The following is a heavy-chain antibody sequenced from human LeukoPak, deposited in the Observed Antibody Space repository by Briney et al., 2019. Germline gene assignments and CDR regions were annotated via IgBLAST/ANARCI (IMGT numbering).Heavy chain of an antibody. J-gene: IGHJ5*02. V-gene: IGHV1-2*02. CDR2: INPNSGGT. D-gene: IGHD6-13*01. CDR3: ALQQLVRGNWFDP. CDR1: GYTFTGYY. Sequence: ASVKVSCKASGYTFTGYYMHWVRQAPGQGLEWMGWINPNSGGTNYAQKFQGRVTMTRDASISTAYMELSSLRSEDTAVYYCALQQLVRGNWFDPWGQGTLVTVSS.